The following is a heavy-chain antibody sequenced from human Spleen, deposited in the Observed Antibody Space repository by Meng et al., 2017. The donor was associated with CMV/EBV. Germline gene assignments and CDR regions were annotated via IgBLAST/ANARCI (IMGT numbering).Heavy chain of an antibody. CDR1: GSTFNSYA. Sequence: GGSLRLSCAASGSTFNSYAMHWVRQAPGKGLEYVSAISSNGGSTYYADSVKGRFTISRDNSKNTLYLQMGSLSAEDTAVHYCRTYGDSGAGDYWGQGTLVTVSS. CDR2: ISSNGGST. J-gene: IGHJ4*02. CDR3: RTYGDSGAGDY. D-gene: IGHD4-17*01. V-gene: IGHV3-64*02.